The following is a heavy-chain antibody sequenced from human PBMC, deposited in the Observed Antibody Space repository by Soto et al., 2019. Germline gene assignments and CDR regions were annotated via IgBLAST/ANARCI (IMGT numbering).Heavy chain of an antibody. CDR1: GGSISSDGFY. D-gene: IGHD3-9*01. CDR2: IYYSGST. V-gene: IGHV4-31*03. CDR3: ARSHDIVTGSDVCDI. Sequence: QVQLQESGPGLVKPSQTLSLTCTVSGGSISSDGFYWSWIRQHPGKGLEWIGYIYYSGSTYYNPSHKSRITILVDTSKNQFSLKLSSVTAADTAVYYCARSHDIVTGSDVCDIWGQGTMVTVSS. J-gene: IGHJ3*02.